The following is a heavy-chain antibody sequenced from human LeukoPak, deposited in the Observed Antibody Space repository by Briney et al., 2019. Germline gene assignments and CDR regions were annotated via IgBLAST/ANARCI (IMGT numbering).Heavy chain of an antibody. Sequence: GASVKVSCKASGYTFTSYGISWVRQAPGQGLEWMGWISAYNGNTNYAQKLQGRVTMTTDTSTSTAYMELRSLRSDDTAVYYCARGSRSHGYWGGDNAFDIWGQGTMVTVSS. CDR2: ISAYNGNT. V-gene: IGHV1-18*01. D-gene: IGHD5-24*01. CDR1: GYTFTSYG. CDR3: ARGSRSHGYWGGDNAFDI. J-gene: IGHJ3*02.